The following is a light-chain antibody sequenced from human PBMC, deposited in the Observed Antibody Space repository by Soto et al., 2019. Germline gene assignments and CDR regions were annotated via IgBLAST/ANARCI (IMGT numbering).Light chain of an antibody. V-gene: IGLV2-11*01. J-gene: IGLJ1*01. CDR3: CSYAGSHFV. Sequence: QSALTQPRSVSGSPGQSVTISCTGTSSDVGGYNYVSWYQQHPGRAPKFMIYDVTKRPSGVPDRFSGSKSGNTASLTISGLQFEDEADYYCCSYAGSHFVFGTGTKLTVL. CDR2: DVT. CDR1: SSDVGGYNY.